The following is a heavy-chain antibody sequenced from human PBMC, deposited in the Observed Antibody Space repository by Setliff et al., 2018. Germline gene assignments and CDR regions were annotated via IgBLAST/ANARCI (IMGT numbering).Heavy chain of an antibody. V-gene: IGHV3-11*04. CDR2: ISGSGTTI. J-gene: IGHJ6*02. CDR3: ARDGVYYAMGV. Sequence: PGGSLRLSCAASGFSFSGPYMSWVRQAPGKGLEWVSKISGSGTTIYYADSVRGRFTISRDNAKNSLFLQMNSLRVEDTAVYYCARDGVYYAMGVWGQGTTVTVSS. D-gene: IGHD1-20*01. CDR1: GFSFSGPY.